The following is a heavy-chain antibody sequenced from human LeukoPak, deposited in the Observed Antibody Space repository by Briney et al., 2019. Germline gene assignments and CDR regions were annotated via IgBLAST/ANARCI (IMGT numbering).Heavy chain of an antibody. CDR1: RFSFSDSY. V-gene: IGHV3-23*01. CDR3: AKGQKDYGDYVFLYYYYGMDV. CDR2: ISGSGGST. J-gene: IGHJ6*02. Sequence: GGSLRLSCAASRFSFSDSYMSWVRQAPGKGLEWVSAISGSGGSTYYADSVKGRFTIPRDNSKNTLYLQMYSLRAEDTAVYYCAKGQKDYGDYVFLYYYYGMDVWGQGTTVTVSS. D-gene: IGHD4-17*01.